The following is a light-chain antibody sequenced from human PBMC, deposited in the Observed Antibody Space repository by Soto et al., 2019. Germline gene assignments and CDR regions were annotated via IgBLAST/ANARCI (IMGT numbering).Light chain of an antibody. CDR1: QSVSSSY. CDR3: QQYGSSWT. CDR2: GAS. J-gene: IGKJ1*01. V-gene: IGKV3-20*01. Sequence: EIVLTQSPGTLSLSPGGRATLSCRASQSVSSSYLAWYQQKPGQAPRLLIYGASSRATGIPDRFSGSGSVTDFTRTNSRLEHEEFAVYYCQQYGSSWTFGQGTKVEIK.